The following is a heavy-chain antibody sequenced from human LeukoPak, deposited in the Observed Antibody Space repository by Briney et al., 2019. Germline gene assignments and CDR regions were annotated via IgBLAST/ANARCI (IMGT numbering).Heavy chain of an antibody. D-gene: IGHD5-24*01. V-gene: IGHV4-34*01. CDR2: INHSGST. CDR3: ARDGGYNARYFDY. Sequence: SETLSLTCAVYGGSFSGYYWSWIRQPPGKGLEWIGEINHSGSTNYNPSLKSRVTISVDTSKNQFSLKLSSVTAADTAVYYCARDGGYNARYFDYWGQGTLVTVSS. J-gene: IGHJ4*02. CDR1: GGSFSGYY.